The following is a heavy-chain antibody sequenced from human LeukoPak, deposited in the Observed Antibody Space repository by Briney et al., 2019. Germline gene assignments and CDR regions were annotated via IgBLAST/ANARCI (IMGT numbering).Heavy chain of an antibody. V-gene: IGHV1-2*06. Sequence: GASVKVSCKASGYTFTGYYMHWVRQAPGQGLEWMGRINPNSGGTNYARKFQGRVTMTRDTSISTAYMELSRLRSDDTAVYYCAALQVAVAANYFDYWGQGTLVTVSS. CDR3: AALQVAVAANYFDY. J-gene: IGHJ4*02. D-gene: IGHD6-19*01. CDR2: INPNSGGT. CDR1: GYTFTGYY.